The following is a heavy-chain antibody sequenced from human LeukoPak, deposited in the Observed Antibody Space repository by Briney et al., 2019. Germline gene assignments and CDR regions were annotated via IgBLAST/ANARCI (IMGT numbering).Heavy chain of an antibody. CDR3: TTDLSAEAGFDY. Sequence: PSETLSLTCTVSGGSISSYYWSWIRQPAGKGLEWIGRIYTSGSTNYNPSLKIRVTMSVDTSKNQYSLKLSSVTAADTAVYYCTTDLSAEAGFDYWGQGTLVTVSS. J-gene: IGHJ4*02. CDR1: GGSISSYY. V-gene: IGHV4-4*07. CDR2: IYTSGST. D-gene: IGHD3-3*01.